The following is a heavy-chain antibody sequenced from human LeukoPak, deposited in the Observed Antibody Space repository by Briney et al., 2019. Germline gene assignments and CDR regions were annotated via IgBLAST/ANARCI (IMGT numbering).Heavy chain of an antibody. Sequence: SVKVSCKASGGTFSSYAISWVRQAPGQGLERMGGIIPIFGTSNYAQKFQGRVTITADESTSTAYMELSSLRSEDTAVYYCARELCYYDSSGYSPPYFAYWGQGNLVTVSS. D-gene: IGHD3-22*01. CDR1: GGTFSSYA. V-gene: IGHV1-69*01. CDR2: IIPIFGTS. CDR3: ARELCYYDSSGYSPPYFAY. J-gene: IGHJ4*02.